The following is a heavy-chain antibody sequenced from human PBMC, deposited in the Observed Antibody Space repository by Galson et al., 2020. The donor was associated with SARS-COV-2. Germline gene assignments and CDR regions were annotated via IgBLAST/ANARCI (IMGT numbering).Heavy chain of an antibody. J-gene: IGHJ4*02. V-gene: IGHV3-30*04. D-gene: IGHD1-26*01. CDR3: ARGGEWELPYYFDY. CDR2: ISSDGSNG. CDR1: GFTFSNYV. Sequence: GGSLRLSCAASGFTFSNYVMHWVRQAPGKGPEWMAVISSDGSNGFYADSLKGRFTISRDNSKSTLYLQMNSLRAEDTAVYYCARGGEWELPYYFDYWGQGTLVTVSS.